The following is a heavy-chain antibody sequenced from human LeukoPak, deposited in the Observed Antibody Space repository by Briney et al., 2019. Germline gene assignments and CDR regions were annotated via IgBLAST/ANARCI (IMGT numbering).Heavy chain of an antibody. CDR3: AREEVIAAAGPTLDY. Sequence: ASVKVSCKASGYTFTDYYMHWVRQAPGQGLEWMGWINPNSGGTNYAQKFQVSVTMTRDTSISTAYMELSRLRSDDTAVFYCAREEVIAAAGPTLDYWGQGALVTVSS. D-gene: IGHD6-13*01. V-gene: IGHV1-2*02. J-gene: IGHJ4*02. CDR2: INPNSGGT. CDR1: GYTFTDYY.